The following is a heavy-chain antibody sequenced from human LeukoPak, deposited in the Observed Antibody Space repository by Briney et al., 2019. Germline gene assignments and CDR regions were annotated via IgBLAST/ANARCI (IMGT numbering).Heavy chain of an antibody. D-gene: IGHD4/OR15-4a*01. CDR1: GFTFSSYA. CDR3: ARDGLGTDMVPKPSDAFDI. V-gene: IGHV3-30-3*01. Sequence: GGSLRLSCAASGFTFSSYAMHWVRQAPGKGLEWVAVISYDGSNKYYADSVKGRLTISRDSSKNALYLQMNSLRAEDTAVYYCARDGLGTDMVPKPSDAFDIWGQGTMVTVSS. J-gene: IGHJ3*02. CDR2: ISYDGSNK.